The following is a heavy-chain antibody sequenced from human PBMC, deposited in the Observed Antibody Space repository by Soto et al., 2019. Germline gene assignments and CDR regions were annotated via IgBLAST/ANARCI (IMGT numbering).Heavy chain of an antibody. CDR1: GYPLTDFY. Sequence: QVQLVQSGAEVKKPGASVTVSCKTSGYPLTDFYIHWVRQAPGQGLEWMAWINPHTGDTNTALKFQGRVTMTRDRSNNTAFMELTRLSSDDTAVYYCAREGGAAPGARREWYLDLWGRGTLVSVSS. CDR2: INPHTGDT. D-gene: IGHD6-25*01. CDR3: AREGGAAPGARREWYLDL. V-gene: IGHV1-2*02. J-gene: IGHJ2*01.